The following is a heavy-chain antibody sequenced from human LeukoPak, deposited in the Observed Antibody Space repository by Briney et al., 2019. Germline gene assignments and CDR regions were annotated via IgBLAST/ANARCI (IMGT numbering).Heavy chain of an antibody. D-gene: IGHD3-9*01. V-gene: IGHV1-3*01. CDR3: ARDSRYYDILTGYYSVGYFDY. Sequence: ASVKVSCKASGYTFTSYAMHWVRQAPGQRLEWMGWINAGNGNTKYSQKFQGRVTITRDTSASTAYMELSSLRSEDTAVYYCARDSRYYDILTGYYSVGYFDYWGQGTLVTVSS. CDR1: GYTFTSYA. J-gene: IGHJ4*02. CDR2: INAGNGNT.